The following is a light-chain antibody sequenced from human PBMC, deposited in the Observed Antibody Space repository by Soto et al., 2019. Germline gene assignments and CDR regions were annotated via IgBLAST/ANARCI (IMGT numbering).Light chain of an antibody. V-gene: IGKV1-5*03. CDR1: QSIGSG. J-gene: IGKJ1*01. Sequence: DIQMTQSPSTVSGSVGERVAISCRASQSIGSGLAWYQQKPGKAPKRLIYKASSLESGVPSRFSGSGSGTEFTLTISSLQPNDSATYSCEQYTTYWTFGQGTTVDI. CDR2: KAS. CDR3: EQYTTYWT.